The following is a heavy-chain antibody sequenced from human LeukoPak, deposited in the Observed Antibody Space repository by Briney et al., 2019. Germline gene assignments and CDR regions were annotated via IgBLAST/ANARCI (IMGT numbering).Heavy chain of an antibody. CDR3: ARSQKYSSSWYS. D-gene: IGHD6-13*01. CDR1: GGSVSSGSYY. V-gene: IGHV4-61*01. Sequence: SETLSLTCTVSGGSVSSGSYYWRWLRQPPGKGLEWIGYIYYSGSTNYNPSLKSRVTISVDTSKNQFSLKLSSVTAADTAVYYCARSQKYSSSWYSWGQGTLVTVSS. J-gene: IGHJ4*02. CDR2: IYYSGST.